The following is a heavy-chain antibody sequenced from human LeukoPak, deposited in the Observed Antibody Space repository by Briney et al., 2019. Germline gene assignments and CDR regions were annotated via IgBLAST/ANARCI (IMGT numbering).Heavy chain of an antibody. CDR2: INHSGST. Sequence: SETLSLTCTVSGGSLISGGYYWSWIRQPPGQGLERIGEINHSGSTNYNPSLKSRVTISVDTSKNQFSLKLSSVTAADTAVYYCARRQRLGELSDFDYWGQGTLVTVSS. D-gene: IGHD3-16*02. V-gene: IGHV4-34*01. J-gene: IGHJ4*02. CDR1: GGSLISGGYY. CDR3: ARRQRLGELSDFDY.